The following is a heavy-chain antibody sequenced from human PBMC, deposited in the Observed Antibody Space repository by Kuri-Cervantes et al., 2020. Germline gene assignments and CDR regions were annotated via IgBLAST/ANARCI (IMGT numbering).Heavy chain of an antibody. Sequence: GESLKISCAASGFTFSSYWMSWVRQAPGKGLEWVANIKQDGSEKYYVDSVKGRFTISRDNAKNSLYLQMNSLRTEDTAVYYCARCRGQFDYWGQGTLVTVSS. D-gene: IGHD3-10*01. CDR2: IKQDGSEK. CDR3: ARCRGQFDY. CDR1: GFTFSSYW. V-gene: IGHV3-7*01. J-gene: IGHJ4*02.